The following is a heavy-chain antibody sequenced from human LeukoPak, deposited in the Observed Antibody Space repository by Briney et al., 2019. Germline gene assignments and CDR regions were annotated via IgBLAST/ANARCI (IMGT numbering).Heavy chain of an antibody. CDR2: IYTSGST. J-gene: IGHJ4*02. V-gene: IGHV4-4*07. D-gene: IGHD1-14*01. CDR1: TGSISSYD. Sequence: PETLCLSCAVSTGSISSYDWSWIRQPAGKGLEWIGRIYTSGSTNYNPSLKSRATMSGDTCKNQFSLKLSSVTAADTALYYCARLITPPYYFDYWGQGTVVTVSS. CDR3: ARLITPPYYFDY.